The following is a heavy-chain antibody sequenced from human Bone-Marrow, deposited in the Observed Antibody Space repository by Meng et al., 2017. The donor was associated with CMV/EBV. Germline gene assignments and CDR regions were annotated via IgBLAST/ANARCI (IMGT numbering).Heavy chain of an antibody. V-gene: IGHV1-69*05. CDR2: IIPIFGTA. D-gene: IGHD3-22*01. Sequence: SVKVSCKASGGTFSSYAISWVRQAPGQGLEWMGGIIPIFGTANYAQKFQGRVTITTDESTSTAYMELSSLRSEDTAVYYCARDPYYYDSSTDWGPGTLVTGSS. CDR3: ARDPYYYDSSTD. J-gene: IGHJ4*02. CDR1: GGTFSSYA.